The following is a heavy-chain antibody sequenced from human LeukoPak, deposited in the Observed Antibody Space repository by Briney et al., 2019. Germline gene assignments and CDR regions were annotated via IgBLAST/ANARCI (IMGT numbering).Heavy chain of an antibody. D-gene: IGHD3-10*01. J-gene: IGHJ6*02. Sequence: SETLSLICSVSGGSINSYSWSWIRQPAGNALEWIGRIHSSGSTNYNPSLKSRVTMSVDTSKNQFSLKLNSVTAADMAVYYCARGSGGGSGRYYKDHYYGMDVWGPGTTVTVS. V-gene: IGHV4-4*07. CDR1: GGSINSYS. CDR2: IHSSGST. CDR3: ARGSGGGSGRYYKDHYYGMDV.